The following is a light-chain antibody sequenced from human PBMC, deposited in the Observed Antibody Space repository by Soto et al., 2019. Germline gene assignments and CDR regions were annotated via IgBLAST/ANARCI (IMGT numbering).Light chain of an antibody. Sequence: DIQITKSPSSLSASVGDRGTIACRASQSISNYLNWYQQKPGKAPKLLIYAASSLQSGVPSRFSGSGSGTDFTLTISRLEHEAFAVYYCQQYGSSLWTIGQGIKVDIK. CDR1: QSISNY. V-gene: IGKV1-39*01. J-gene: IGKJ1*01. CDR2: AAS. CDR3: QQYGSSLWT.